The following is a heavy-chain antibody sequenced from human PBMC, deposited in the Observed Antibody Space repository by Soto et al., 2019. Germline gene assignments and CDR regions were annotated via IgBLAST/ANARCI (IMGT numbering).Heavy chain of an antibody. CDR2: ISGSGAST. D-gene: IGHD3-3*01. Sequence: PGGSLRLSCAASGFTFRGYALSWVRQAPGKGLEWVSTISGSGASTYYADSVKGRFTISRDNSKNTVDLQMNSLRAEDTAVYYCAKEGCHDFWSGYYASEPFGPWGQGSLVTVSS. CDR1: GFTFRGYA. J-gene: IGHJ5*02. CDR3: AKEGCHDFWSGYYASEPFGP. V-gene: IGHV3-23*01.